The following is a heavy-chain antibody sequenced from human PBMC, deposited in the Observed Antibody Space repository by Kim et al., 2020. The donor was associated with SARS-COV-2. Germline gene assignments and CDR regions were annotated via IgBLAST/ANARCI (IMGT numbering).Heavy chain of an antibody. D-gene: IGHD3-10*01. CDR1: GYSFTSYW. J-gene: IGHJ4*02. CDR2: IYPGDSDT. CDR3: ARLGRGGQLRQGANY. V-gene: IGHV5-51*01. Sequence: GESLKISCKGSGYSFTSYWIGWVRQMPGKGLEWMGIIYPGDSDTRYSPSFQGQVTISADKSISTAYLQWSSLKASDTAMYYCARLGRGGQLRQGANYWGQGTLVTVSS.